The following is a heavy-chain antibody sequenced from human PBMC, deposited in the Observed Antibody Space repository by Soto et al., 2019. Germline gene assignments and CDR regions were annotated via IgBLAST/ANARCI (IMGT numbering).Heavy chain of an antibody. V-gene: IGHV1-46*01. CDR3: ARGVYYEDSSGYDPGWFDP. D-gene: IGHD3-22*01. Sequence: QVQLVQSGAEVKKPGASVKVSCKASGYTFTSYYMHWVRQAPGQGLEWMGIINPSGGSTSYAQKFQGRVTMARDTCTRTVYMATSSRRAEDPAVYYCARGVYYEDSSGYDPGWFDPWGQGTLVTVSS. CDR1: GYTFTSYY. J-gene: IGHJ5*02. CDR2: INPSGGST.